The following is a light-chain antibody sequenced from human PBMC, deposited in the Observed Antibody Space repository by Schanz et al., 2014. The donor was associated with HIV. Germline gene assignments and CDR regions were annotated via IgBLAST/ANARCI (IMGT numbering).Light chain of an antibody. V-gene: IGLV1-40*01. CDR3: GTWDSSLSAYV. CDR1: SSNIGAGYD. Sequence: QSVLTQPPSLSGAPGQRVSLSCNGSSSNIGAGYDVHWYQQFPGTAPRLLIYGNSNRPSGVPDRFSGSKSGTSASLAITGLQTGDEADYYCGTWDSSLSAYVFGTGTKLTVL. J-gene: IGLJ1*01. CDR2: GNS.